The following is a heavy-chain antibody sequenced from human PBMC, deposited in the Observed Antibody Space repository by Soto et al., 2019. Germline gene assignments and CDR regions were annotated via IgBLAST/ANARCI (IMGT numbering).Heavy chain of an antibody. CDR2: ISYDGNKK. J-gene: IGHJ6*03. D-gene: IGHD2-2*01. CDR3: AKDSTRDYYYYMDV. CDR1: GFTFNNYG. Sequence: QVQLVESGGGVVQPGRSLRLSCAASGFTFNNYGIHWVRQAPGKGLEWVSFISYDGNKKYYADSVKGRFTISRDNSKNTLFLQMNSLRLEDTAVYFCAKDSTRDYYYYMDVWGQGTTVNVSS. V-gene: IGHV3-30*18.